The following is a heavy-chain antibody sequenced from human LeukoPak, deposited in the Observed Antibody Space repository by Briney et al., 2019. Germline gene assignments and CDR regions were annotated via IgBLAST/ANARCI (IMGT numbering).Heavy chain of an antibody. Sequence: KPSETLSLTCTVSGGSISSYYWSWIRQPPGEGLECIGYIYYSVSTNYNPSLKSRVTISVDTSKNQFSLKLSSVTAADTAVYYCARELTDDFWSCYSGNWFDPRGQGTLVTVSS. V-gene: IGHV4-59*01. CDR2: IYYSVST. CDR3: ARELTDDFWSCYSGNWFDP. CDR1: GGSISSYY. J-gene: IGHJ5*02. D-gene: IGHD3-3*01.